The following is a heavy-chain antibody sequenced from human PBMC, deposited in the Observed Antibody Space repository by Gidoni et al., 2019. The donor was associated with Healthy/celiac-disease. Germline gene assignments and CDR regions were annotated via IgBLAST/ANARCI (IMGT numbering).Heavy chain of an antibody. D-gene: IGHD3-3*01. CDR2: ISYDGSDK. CDR3: AKSRADFWSAFDY. V-gene: IGHV3-30*01. J-gene: IGHJ4*02. CDR1: GVTFSNYA. Sequence: QVQLVESGGGVVQPGRSLRLSCAASGVTFSNYAMHWVRQAPGKGLECVALISYDGSDKYYADSVKGRFTISRDHSKNTLYLQMNSLRAEDTAVYYCAKSRADFWSAFDYWGQGTLVSVSS.